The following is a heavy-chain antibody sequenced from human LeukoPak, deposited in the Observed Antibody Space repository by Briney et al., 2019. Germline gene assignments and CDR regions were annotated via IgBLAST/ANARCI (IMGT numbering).Heavy chain of an antibody. CDR1: GFTFSSYG. CDR2: ISYDGSNK. Sequence: TGGSLRLSCAASGFTFSSYGMHWVRQAPGKGLEWVAVISYDGSNKYYADSAKGRFTISRDNSKNTLYLQMNSLRAEDTAVYYCAKESVGALTGFDYWGQGTLVTVSS. V-gene: IGHV3-30*18. D-gene: IGHD1-26*01. CDR3: AKESVGALTGFDY. J-gene: IGHJ4*02.